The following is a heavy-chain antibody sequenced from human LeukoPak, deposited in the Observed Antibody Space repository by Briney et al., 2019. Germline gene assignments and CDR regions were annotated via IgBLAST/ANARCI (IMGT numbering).Heavy chain of an antibody. CDR3: AKNGPGGYSYKNSQLTGDY. CDR1: GFTFSIYA. J-gene: IGHJ4*02. Sequence: PGGSLRLSCAASGFTFSIYAMSWVRQAPGKGLEWVSAISNSGGSTYYADSVKGRFTISRDNSRNTLYLQMNGLGAEDTAVYYCAKNGPGGYSYKNSQLTGDYWGQGTLVTVSS. D-gene: IGHD5-18*01. V-gene: IGHV3-23*01. CDR2: ISNSGGST.